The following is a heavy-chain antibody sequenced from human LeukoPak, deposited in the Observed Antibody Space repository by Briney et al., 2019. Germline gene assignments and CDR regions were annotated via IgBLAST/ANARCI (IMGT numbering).Heavy chain of an antibody. CDR2: ISGSADST. CDR1: GFTFSSYA. Sequence: GGSLRLSCAGSGFTFSSYAMSWVRQAPGKGLEWVSAISGSADSTYYVDSVKGRFTIFRDNSRNTLYLQMNSLRAEDTAVYYCARELKVAGPTTGFDYWGQGTLVTVSS. V-gene: IGHV3-23*01. CDR3: ARELKVAGPTTGFDY. D-gene: IGHD1-26*01. J-gene: IGHJ4*02.